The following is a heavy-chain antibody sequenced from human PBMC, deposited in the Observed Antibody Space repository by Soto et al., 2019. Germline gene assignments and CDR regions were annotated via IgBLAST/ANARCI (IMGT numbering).Heavy chain of an antibody. D-gene: IGHD3-10*01. V-gene: IGHV4-59*01. J-gene: IGHJ4*02. Sequence: PSETLSLTCTVSGGSISSYYWSWIRQPPGKGLEWIGYIYYSGSTNYNPSLKSRVTISVDTSKNQFSLKLSSVTAADTAVYYCARAKWRPLITMVRGPYFDYWGQGTLVTVSS. CDR1: GGSISSYY. CDR3: ARAKWRPLITMVRGPYFDY. CDR2: IYYSGST.